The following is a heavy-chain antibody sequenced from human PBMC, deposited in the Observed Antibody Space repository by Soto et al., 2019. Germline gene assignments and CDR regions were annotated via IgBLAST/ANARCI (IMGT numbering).Heavy chain of an antibody. CDR1: GYTFTSYG. Sequence: QVQLVQSGAEVKKPGASVKVSCKASGYTFTSYGISWVRQAPGQGLEWMGWISAYNGNTNYAQKLQGRVTMTTDTXAXPAYMELRSLRSDDTAVYYCARVYRITMVRGELSEYWGQGTLVTVSS. V-gene: IGHV1-18*01. D-gene: IGHD3-10*01. J-gene: IGHJ4*02. CDR2: ISAYNGNT. CDR3: ARVYRITMVRGELSEY.